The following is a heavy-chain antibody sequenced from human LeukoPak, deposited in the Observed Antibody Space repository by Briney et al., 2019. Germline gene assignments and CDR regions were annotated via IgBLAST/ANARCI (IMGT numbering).Heavy chain of an antibody. CDR1: GGSISSDY. CDR3: ARSSSGWYEYYFDY. J-gene: IGHJ4*02. CDR2: IYYSGST. Sequence: SETLSLTCTVSGGSISSDYWSWIRQPPGKGLEWIGYIYYSGSTNYNPSLKSRVTISVDTSKNQFSLKLSSVTAADTAVYYCARSSSGWYEYYFDYWGQGTLVTVSS. D-gene: IGHD6-19*01. V-gene: IGHV4-59*01.